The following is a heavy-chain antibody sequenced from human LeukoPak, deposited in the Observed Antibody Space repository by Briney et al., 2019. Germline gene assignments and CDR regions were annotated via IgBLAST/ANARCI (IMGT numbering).Heavy chain of an antibody. Sequence: GASVKVSCKASGYTFTGYYMHWVRQAPGQGLEWMGWINPNSGGTNYAQKLQGRVTMTRDTSISTAYMELSRLRSDDTAVYYCATERGGIVVVPATTHYFDYWGQGTLVTVSS. J-gene: IGHJ4*02. CDR1: GYTFTGYY. V-gene: IGHV1-2*02. CDR3: ATERGGIVVVPATTHYFDY. D-gene: IGHD2-2*01. CDR2: INPNSGGT.